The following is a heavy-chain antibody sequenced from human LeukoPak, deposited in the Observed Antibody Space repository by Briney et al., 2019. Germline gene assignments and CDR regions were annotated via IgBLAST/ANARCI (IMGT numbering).Heavy chain of an antibody. V-gene: IGHV4-4*07. CDR1: GGSISSYY. Sequence: TSETLSLTCTASGGSISSYYWSWIRQPAGKGLEWIGRIYTSGSTNYNPSLKSRVTMSVDTSKNQFSLKLSSVTAADTAVYYCARDRVELSYYYYYYMDVWGKGTTVTVSS. CDR2: IYTSGST. CDR3: ARDRVELSYYYYYYMDV. J-gene: IGHJ6*03. D-gene: IGHD1-7*01.